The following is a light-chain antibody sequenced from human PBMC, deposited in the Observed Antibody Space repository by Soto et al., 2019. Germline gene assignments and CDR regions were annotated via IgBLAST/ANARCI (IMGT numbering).Light chain of an antibody. J-gene: IGLJ1*01. Sequence: QSALAQPASVSGSPGQSITISCAGSSRDIGGYDFVSWYQQHPGEAPKLIIFDVSDRPSGVSDRFSGSKSGDTASLTISGLQVEDEADYYCSSFSNSDTPYVFGTGTKLTVL. CDR3: SSFSNSDTPYV. V-gene: IGLV2-14*03. CDR2: DVS. CDR1: SRDIGGYDF.